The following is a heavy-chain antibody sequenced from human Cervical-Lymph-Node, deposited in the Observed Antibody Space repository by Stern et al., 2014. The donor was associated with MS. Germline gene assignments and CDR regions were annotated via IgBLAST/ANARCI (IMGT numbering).Heavy chain of an antibody. CDR3: ARRGMDV. J-gene: IGHJ6*02. CDR1: GYSFNIYW. CDR2: IYPDDSDT. V-gene: IGHV5-51*01. Sequence: VQLVQSGAEVKKPGESLTISCKGFGYSFNIYWIAWVRQRPGKGLEWMGIIYPDDSDTGYSPSFQGQVTFSGDKSISTAYLQWSSLKPSDTATYFCARRGMDVWGQGTSVTVSS.